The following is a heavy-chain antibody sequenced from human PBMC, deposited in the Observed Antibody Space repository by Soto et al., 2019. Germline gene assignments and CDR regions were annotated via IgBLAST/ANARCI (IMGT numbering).Heavy chain of an antibody. CDR1: GFTFSSYG. CDR2: IWYDGSNK. J-gene: IGHJ6*03. CDR3: ARDLGSYYNPVLWYYMDV. Sequence: GGSLRLSCAASGFTFSSYGMHWVRQAPGKGLEWVAVIWYDGSNKYYADSVKGRFTISRDNSKNTLYLQMNSLRAEDTAVYYCARDLGSYYNPVLWYYMDVWGKGTTVTVSS. V-gene: IGHV3-33*01. D-gene: IGHD3-10*01.